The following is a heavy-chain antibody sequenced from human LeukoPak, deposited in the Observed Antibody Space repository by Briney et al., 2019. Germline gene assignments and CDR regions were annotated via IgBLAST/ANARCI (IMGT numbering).Heavy chain of an antibody. D-gene: IGHD4-23*01. CDR2: IYSSGST. J-gene: IGHJ4*02. Sequence: PSETLSLTCTVSGGSISSYYWSWIRQPAGKGLEWIGRIYSSGSTNYNPSLKSRVSMSVDTSKNQFSLKLTSVTAADTAVYYCARGGKATVVTMRGQGILVTVSS. V-gene: IGHV4-4*07. CDR1: GGSISSYY. CDR3: ARGGKATVVTM.